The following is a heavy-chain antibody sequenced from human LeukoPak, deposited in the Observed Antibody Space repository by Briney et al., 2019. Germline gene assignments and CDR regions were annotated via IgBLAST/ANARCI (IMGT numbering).Heavy chain of an antibody. V-gene: IGHV3-30*18. CDR1: GFTFSSYG. D-gene: IGHD6-13*01. Sequence: PGGSLRLSCAASGFTFSSYGMHWVRQAPGKGLEWVAVISYDGSNKYYADSVKGRFTISRDNSKNTLYLQMNSLRAEDTAVYYCAKDQGQLGTLCDYWGQGTLVTVSS. CDR2: ISYDGSNK. J-gene: IGHJ4*02. CDR3: AKDQGQLGTLCDY.